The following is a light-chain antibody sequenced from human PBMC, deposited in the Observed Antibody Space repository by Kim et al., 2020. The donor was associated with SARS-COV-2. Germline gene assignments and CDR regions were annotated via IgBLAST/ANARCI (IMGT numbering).Light chain of an antibody. Sequence: AIQMTQSPSSLSASVGDRVTITCRASQGIRNDLGWYQQIPGKAPKLLISAGSTLESGVSSRFSGSGSATDFALTISSLQPEDFATYYCLQDYNYPLTFGGGTKLEI. CDR3: LQDYNYPLT. J-gene: IGKJ4*01. V-gene: IGKV1-6*01. CDR2: AGS. CDR1: QGIRND.